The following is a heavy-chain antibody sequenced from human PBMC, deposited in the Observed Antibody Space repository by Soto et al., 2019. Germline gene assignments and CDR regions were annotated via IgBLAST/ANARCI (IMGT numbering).Heavy chain of an antibody. CDR3: AREPPSPDIVPFEG. D-gene: IGHD2-8*01. Sequence: EVQLVESGGGLVQPGGSLRLSCAASGFTVSSNYMSWVRQAPGKGLEWVSVIYSGGSTYYADSVKGRFTISRDNSKNTLYLQMNSLRAEDTAVYYCAREPPSPDIVPFEGWGQGTLVTVSS. CDR1: GFTVSSNY. CDR2: IYSGGST. V-gene: IGHV3-66*01. J-gene: IGHJ4*02.